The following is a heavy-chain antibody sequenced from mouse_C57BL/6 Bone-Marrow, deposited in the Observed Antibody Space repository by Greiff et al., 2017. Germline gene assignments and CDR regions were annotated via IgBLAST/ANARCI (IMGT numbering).Heavy chain of an antibody. CDR2: ISPRSGNT. D-gene: IGHD1-1*01. CDR3: ASIITTVVEGAY. V-gene: IGHV1-81*01. CDR1: GYTFTSYG. J-gene: IGHJ2*01. Sequence: VQLQQSGAELARPGASVKLSCKASGYTFTSYGISWVQQRTGQGLEWIGEISPRSGNTYYNEKFKGKATLTADKSSRTAYMSLGSLTSEYSAVYFCASIITTVVEGAYWGQGTTLTVSS.